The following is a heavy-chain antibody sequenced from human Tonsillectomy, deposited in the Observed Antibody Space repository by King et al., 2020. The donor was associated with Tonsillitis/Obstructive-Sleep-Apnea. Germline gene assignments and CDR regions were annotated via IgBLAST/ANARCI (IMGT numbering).Heavy chain of an antibody. Sequence: VQLVESGAEVKKPGASVKVSCKASGYTFTDYYIHWVRQAPGQGLEWMGWVNPHSGGTDYAQKFQGRVTMTRDTSIRTAYMELSRVTSDDTAVYYCAKTGSASSWYETYFDYWGQGTLVTVSS. CDR1: GYTFTDYY. CDR2: VNPHSGGT. V-gene: IGHV1-2*02. J-gene: IGHJ4*02. D-gene: IGHD6-13*01. CDR3: AKTGSASSWYETYFDY.